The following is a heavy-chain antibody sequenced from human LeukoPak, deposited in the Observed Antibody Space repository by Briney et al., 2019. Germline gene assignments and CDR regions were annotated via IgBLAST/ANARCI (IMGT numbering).Heavy chain of an antibody. CDR2: IYYSGST. J-gene: IGHJ4*02. CDR3: ARAAPYYYDSSGYFGN. CDR1: GGSISSYY. Sequence: SETLSLTCTVSGGSISSYYWSWIRQPPGQGLEWIGYIYYSGSTNYNPSLKSRVTISVDTSKNQFSLKLSSVTAADTAVYYCARAAPYYYDSSGYFGNWGQGTLVTVSS. D-gene: IGHD3-22*01. V-gene: IGHV4-59*01.